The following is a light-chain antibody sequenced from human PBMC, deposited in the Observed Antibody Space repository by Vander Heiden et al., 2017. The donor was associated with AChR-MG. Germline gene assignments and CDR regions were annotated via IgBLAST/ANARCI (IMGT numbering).Light chain of an antibody. CDR2: DVS. CDR3: CSYTGRSWV. V-gene: IGLV2-11*01. Sequence: QSALTQPRSVSGSPGQSVTISCTGTSSDVGGYNYVSWYQQHPGKAPILMIYDVSKRPSGVPDRFYGSKSGTTAYLTISGLQAEDDAYYYCCSYTGRSWVFGGGTKLTVL. J-gene: IGLJ3*02. CDR1: SSDVGGYNY.